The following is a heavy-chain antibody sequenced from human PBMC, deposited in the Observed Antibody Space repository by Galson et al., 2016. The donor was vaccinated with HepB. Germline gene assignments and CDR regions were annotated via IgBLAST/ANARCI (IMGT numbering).Heavy chain of an antibody. J-gene: IGHJ4*02. CDR3: ARGNGWHLY. D-gene: IGHD2-15*01. V-gene: IGHV4-59*01. CDR2: GYYTGSS. Sequence: SETLSLTCSLTGGSISSYYWSWIRQPPGQGLEWIGHGYYTGSSDYNPSLKSRVTISVDTSKSQFSLNLSSVTAADTAVYYCARGNGWHLYWGQGTLVTVSS. CDR1: GGSISSYY.